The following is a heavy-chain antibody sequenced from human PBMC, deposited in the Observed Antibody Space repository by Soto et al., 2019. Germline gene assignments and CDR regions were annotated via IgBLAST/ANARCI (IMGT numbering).Heavy chain of an antibody. J-gene: IGHJ4*02. D-gene: IGHD3-16*02. Sequence: QVQLVQSGAEVKKPGASVKVSCKASGYPFSDFYLHWFRQAPGQGPEWMGWLFPNSGGTKNAQKLQGRVSMTRDTSISTAYMELSRLTSDDTAVYYCASLMITYRAVLDDSWAQGTLITVSS. V-gene: IGHV1-2*02. CDR1: GYPFSDFY. CDR2: LFPNSGGT. CDR3: ASLMITYRAVLDDS.